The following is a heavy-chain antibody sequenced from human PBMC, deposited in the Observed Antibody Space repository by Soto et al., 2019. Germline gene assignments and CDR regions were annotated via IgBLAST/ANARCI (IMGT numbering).Heavy chain of an antibody. CDR3: ARMGGSFLDS. CDR2: IIPIFGAT. Sequence: QVPLVQSGAEVKKPGSSVKVSCKASGGTFSSYAITWVRQAPGQGLDWMGEIIPIFGATNFAQKFQGRVTITAVKSTTTAYMELSSLTSEDTAVYYCARMGGSFLDSWGQGTLVTVSS. J-gene: IGHJ5*01. D-gene: IGHD1-26*01. CDR1: GGTFSSYA. V-gene: IGHV1-69*06.